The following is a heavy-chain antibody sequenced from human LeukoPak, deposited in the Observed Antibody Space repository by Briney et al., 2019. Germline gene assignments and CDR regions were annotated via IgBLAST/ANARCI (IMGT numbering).Heavy chain of an antibody. J-gene: IGHJ5*02. D-gene: IGHD3-10*01. V-gene: IGHV4-59*01. CDR2: IYYSGST. CDR3: ARVVTMVRGVINWFDP. CDR1: GGSISSYY. Sequence: SETLSLTCTVSGGSISSYYWGWIRQPPGKGLEWIGYIYYSGSTNYNPSLKSRVTISVDTSKNQFSLKLSSVTAADTAVYYCARVVTMVRGVINWFDPWGQGTLVTVSS.